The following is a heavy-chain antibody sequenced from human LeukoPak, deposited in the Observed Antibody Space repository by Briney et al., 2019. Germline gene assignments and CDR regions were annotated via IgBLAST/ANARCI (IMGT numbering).Heavy chain of an antibody. D-gene: IGHD3-22*01. CDR3: TTEYHYDSSGYRYFQH. J-gene: IGHJ1*01. CDR1: GFTFSRYG. CDR2: IKSKTDGGTT. Sequence: GGSLRLSCAATGFTFSRYGMSWVRQAPGKGLEWVGRIKSKTDGGTTDYAAPVKGRFTISRDDSKNKLYLQMNSLKTEDTAVYYCTTEYHYDSSGYRYFQHWGQGTLVTVSS. V-gene: IGHV3-15*01.